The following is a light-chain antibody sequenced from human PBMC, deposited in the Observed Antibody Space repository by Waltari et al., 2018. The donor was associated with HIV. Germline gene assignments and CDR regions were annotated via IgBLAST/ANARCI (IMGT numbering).Light chain of an antibody. Sequence: QSALTQRASVSGSPGQSITIPCTGTSSDVGGYTYVSWYQQHPGKAPKLMIYDVSNRPSGVSNRFSGSKSGNTASLTISGLQAEDEADYYCSSYTSSSTYVFGTGTKVTVL. V-gene: IGLV2-14*03. CDR3: SSYTSSSTYV. CDR1: SSDVGGYTY. J-gene: IGLJ1*01. CDR2: DVS.